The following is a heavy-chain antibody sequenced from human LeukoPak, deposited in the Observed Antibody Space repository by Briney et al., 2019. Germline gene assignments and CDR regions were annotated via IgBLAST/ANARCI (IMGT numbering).Heavy chain of an antibody. CDR3: ANDGAYYDSSTDAFDI. D-gene: IGHD3-22*01. CDR2: ISGSGGST. CDR1: GFTFSSYG. V-gene: IGHV3-23*01. Sequence: PGGSLRLPCAASGFTFSSYGMSWVRQAPGKGLEWVSAISGSGGSTYYADSVKGRFIISRDNAKNTLYLQMNSLRAEDTAVYYCANDGAYYDSSTDAFDIWGQGKMVTVSS. J-gene: IGHJ3*02.